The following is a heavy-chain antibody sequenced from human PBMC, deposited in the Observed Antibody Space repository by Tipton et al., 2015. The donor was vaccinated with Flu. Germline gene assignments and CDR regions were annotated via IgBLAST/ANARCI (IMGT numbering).Heavy chain of an antibody. J-gene: IGHJ4*02. CDR3: ARDVVRGYLGY. Sequence: TLSLTCTVSGGSISSGSYYWSWIRQPAGKGLEWIGSIYYSGSTYYNPSLKSRVTISVDTSKNQFSLKLSSVTAADTAVHYCARDVVRGYLGYWGQGTLVTVSS. CDR2: IYYSGST. D-gene: IGHD3-10*01. V-gene: IGHV4-39*07. CDR1: GGSISSGSYY.